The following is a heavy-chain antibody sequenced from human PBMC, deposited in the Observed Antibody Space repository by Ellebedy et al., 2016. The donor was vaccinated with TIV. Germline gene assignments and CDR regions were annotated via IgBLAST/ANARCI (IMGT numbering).Heavy chain of an antibody. CDR3: ARDRGAASFDP. J-gene: IGHJ5*02. V-gene: IGHV4-38-2*02. D-gene: IGHD6-25*01. Sequence: MPSETLSLTCTVSGYSISSGYYWGWIRQPPGKGLDWIGSIYHSGSTYSNPSLKSRVPISVDSSKNQFFLKLSFVTAADTAVYYCARDRGAASFDPWGQGTLVTVSS. CDR1: GYSISSGYY. CDR2: IYHSGST.